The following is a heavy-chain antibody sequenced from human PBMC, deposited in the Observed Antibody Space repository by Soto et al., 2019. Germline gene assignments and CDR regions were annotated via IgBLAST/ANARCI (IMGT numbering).Heavy chain of an antibody. CDR2: IKQDGSEK. CDR3: ARDAYSSGWDYYYYYMDV. Sequence: PGGSPRLSCAASGFTFSSYWMSWVRQAPGKGLEWVANIKQDGSEKYYVDSVKGRFTISRDNAKNSLYLQMNSLRAEDTAVYYCARDAYSSGWDYYYYYMDVWGKGTTVTVSS. D-gene: IGHD6-19*01. J-gene: IGHJ6*03. V-gene: IGHV3-7*01. CDR1: GFTFSSYW.